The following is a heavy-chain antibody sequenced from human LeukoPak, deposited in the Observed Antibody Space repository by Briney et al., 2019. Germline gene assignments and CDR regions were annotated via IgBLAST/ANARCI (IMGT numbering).Heavy chain of an antibody. J-gene: IGHJ3*02. CDR2: YSTSSSHI. V-gene: IGHV3-21*01. Sequence: GGSLRLSCAASGFTFSSYSMNWVRQAPGKGLEWVSSYSTSSSHIYYADSVKGRFTISRDNAKNSLYLQMNSLRAEDTAVYYRTRSDAFDIWGQGSMVTVSS. CDR1: GFTFSSYS. CDR3: TRSDAFDI.